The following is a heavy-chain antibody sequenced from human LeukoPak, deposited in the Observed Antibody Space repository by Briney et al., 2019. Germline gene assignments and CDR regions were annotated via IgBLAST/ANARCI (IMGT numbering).Heavy chain of an antibody. V-gene: IGHV3-23*01. D-gene: IGHD2-21*02. CDR1: GFTFSSFG. CDR2: ISGSSGQT. CDR3: AKAMGVAVTTASDY. Sequence: GRSLRLSCAASGFTFSSFGMHWVRQAPGKGLEWVSGISGSSGQTDYADSVKGRFTISRDNSKNTLYLQMNSLKAEDTAKYYCAKAMGVAVTTASDYWGQGTLVTVSS. J-gene: IGHJ4*02.